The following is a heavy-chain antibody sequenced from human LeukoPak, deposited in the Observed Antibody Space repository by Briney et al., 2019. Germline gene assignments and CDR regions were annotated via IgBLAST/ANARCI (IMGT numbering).Heavy chain of an antibody. Sequence: GGSLRLSCAASGFTFSSYWMSWVRQAPGKGLEWVANIKQDGSEKYYVDSVKGRFTISRDNAKNSLYLQMNSLRAEDTAVYYCARAPPLHYGGNPFDYWGQGTLVTVSS. CDR2: IKQDGSEK. J-gene: IGHJ4*02. CDR1: GFTFSSYW. V-gene: IGHV3-7*01. D-gene: IGHD4-23*01. CDR3: ARAPPLHYGGNPFDY.